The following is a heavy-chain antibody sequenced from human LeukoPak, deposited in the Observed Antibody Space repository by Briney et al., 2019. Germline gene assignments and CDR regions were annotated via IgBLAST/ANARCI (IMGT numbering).Heavy chain of an antibody. J-gene: IGHJ5*02. Sequence: PGVSLRLSCAASGFTFSDYYMSWIRQAPGKRLEWVSYISSSGSTIYYADSVKGRFTISRDNAKNSLYLQMNSLRAEDTAVYYCARETNYYDSSGYDWFDPWGQGTLVTVPS. CDR3: ARETNYYDSSGYDWFDP. V-gene: IGHV3-11*01. D-gene: IGHD3-22*01. CDR2: ISSSGSTI. CDR1: GFTFSDYY.